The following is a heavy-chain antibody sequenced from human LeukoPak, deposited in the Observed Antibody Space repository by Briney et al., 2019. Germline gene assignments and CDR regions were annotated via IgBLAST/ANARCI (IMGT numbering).Heavy chain of an antibody. J-gene: IGHJ4*02. D-gene: IGHD3-3*01. CDR1: GFIFSDYD. CDR2: TWYDGVNK. CDR3: AKGERFLEWVPVDY. Sequence: GGSLRLSCAASGFIFSDYDMHWVRQTPGKGLEWVAVTWYDGVNKYYADSVKGRFTISRDNSKNTLYLQMNSLRAEDTAVYYCAKGERFLEWVPVDYWGQGTLVTVSS. V-gene: IGHV3-30*02.